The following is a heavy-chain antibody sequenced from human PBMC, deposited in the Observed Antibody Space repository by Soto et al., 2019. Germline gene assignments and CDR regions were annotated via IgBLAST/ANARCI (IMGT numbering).Heavy chain of an antibody. V-gene: IGHV3-64*01. J-gene: IGHJ3*02. CDR2: ISSNGGST. Sequence: GGSLRLSCAASGFTFSSYAMHWVRQAPGKGLEYVSAISSNGGSTYYANSVKGRFTISRDNSKNTLYLQMGSLRAEDMAVYYSATSLPRIAGNAFDIWGQGKMLTV. CDR3: ATSLPRIAGNAFDI. D-gene: IGHD6-13*01. CDR1: GFTFSSYA.